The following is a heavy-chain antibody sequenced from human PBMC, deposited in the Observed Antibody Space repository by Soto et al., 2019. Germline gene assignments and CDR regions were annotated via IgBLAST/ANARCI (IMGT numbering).Heavy chain of an antibody. CDR3: TRASGPDETPIDF. CDR2: IHNSGRT. D-gene: IGHD1-26*01. V-gene: IGHV4-39*01. CDR1: GGCISSRGNY. J-gene: IGHJ4*02. Sequence: HSESLSLTCTVSGGCISSRGNYWGWIGQPPGKGLEWIGNIHNSGRTHYNPTLKNRVTISVDTSKGHFSLNLTAVTAAETAVYYCTRASGPDETPIDFWGQGILVTVSS.